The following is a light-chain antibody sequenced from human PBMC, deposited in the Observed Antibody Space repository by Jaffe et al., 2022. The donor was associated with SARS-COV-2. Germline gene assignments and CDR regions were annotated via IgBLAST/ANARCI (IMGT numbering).Light chain of an antibody. V-gene: IGKV4-1*01. Sequence: DIVMTQSPNSLAVSLGERATINCKSSQSVSYSPNNKNYLSWYQQKPGQPPKLLIYWASTRESGVPDRFSGSGSGTDFTLTISSLQAEDVAVYYCQQYYSIPETFGQGTKVEIK. CDR3: QQYYSIPET. CDR2: WAS. J-gene: IGKJ1*01. CDR1: QSVSYSPNNKNY.